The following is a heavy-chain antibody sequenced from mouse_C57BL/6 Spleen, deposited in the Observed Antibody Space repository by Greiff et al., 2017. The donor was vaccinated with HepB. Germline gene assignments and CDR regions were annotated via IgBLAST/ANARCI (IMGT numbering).Heavy chain of an antibody. D-gene: IGHD1-1*01. V-gene: IGHV1-52*01. CDR3: ARMDYGSGDWYFDV. CDR1: GYTFTSYW. J-gene: IGHJ1*03. CDR2: IDPSDSET. Sequence: QVQLQQPGAELVRPGSSVKLSCKASGYTFTSYWMHWVKQRPIQGLEWIGNIDPSDSETHYNQKFKDKATLTVDKSSSTAYMQLSSLTSEDSAVYYCARMDYGSGDWYFDVWGTGTTVTVSS.